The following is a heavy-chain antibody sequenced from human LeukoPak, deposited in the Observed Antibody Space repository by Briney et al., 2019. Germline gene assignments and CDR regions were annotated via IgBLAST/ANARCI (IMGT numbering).Heavy chain of an antibody. Sequence: PSETLSLTCTVSGGSISSGGYYWSWIRQHPGKGLEWIGYIYYSGSTYYNLSLKSRVTISVDTSKNQFSLKLSSVTAADTAVYYCARDNDSGAFDYWGQGTLVTVSS. D-gene: IGHD3-10*01. CDR3: ARDNDSGAFDY. V-gene: IGHV4-31*03. CDR1: GGSISSGGYY. CDR2: IYYSGST. J-gene: IGHJ4*02.